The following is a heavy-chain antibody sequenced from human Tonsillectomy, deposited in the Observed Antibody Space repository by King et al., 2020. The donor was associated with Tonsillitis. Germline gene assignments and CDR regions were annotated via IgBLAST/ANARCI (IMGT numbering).Heavy chain of an antibody. J-gene: IGHJ4*02. V-gene: IGHV5-51*01. D-gene: IGHD4-11*01. Sequence: QLVQSGAEVKKPGESLKISCKGSGYSFTTYWIVWVRQMPGKGLEWMGIIYPGDSDTRYSPSFEGQVTISADKSISTAYLQWSSLKASDTAIYYCARQYRIYSNYYYFDDWGQGTLVTGSS. CDR1: GYSFTTYW. CDR3: ARQYRIYSNYYYFDD. CDR2: IYPGDSDT.